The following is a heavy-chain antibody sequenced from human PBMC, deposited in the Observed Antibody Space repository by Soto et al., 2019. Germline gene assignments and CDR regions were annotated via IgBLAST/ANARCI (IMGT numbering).Heavy chain of an antibody. CDR1: GYTFTSYY. V-gene: IGHV1-46*01. J-gene: IGHJ4*02. Sequence: ASVKVSFKASGYTFTSYYTHWLRQAPGQGLEWMGIINPSGGSTSYAQKFQGRVTMTRDTSTSTVYMELSSLRSEDTAVYYCARDWPDDSSGYYGAFDYWGQGTLVTVSS. CDR3: ARDWPDDSSGYYGAFDY. D-gene: IGHD3-22*01. CDR2: INPSGGST.